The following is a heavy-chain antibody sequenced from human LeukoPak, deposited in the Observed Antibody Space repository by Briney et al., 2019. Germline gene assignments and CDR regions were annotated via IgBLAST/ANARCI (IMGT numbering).Heavy chain of an antibody. J-gene: IGHJ4*02. D-gene: IGHD2/OR15-2a*01. CDR1: GGSISSSGYC. Sequence: SETLSLTCTVSGGSISSSGYCWGWNRQPPGKGLEWIGSIYSDGNTHYNPSHKSRVTISVDTCKNQFSLKVTSVTAADTAVYYCAREIGSRQGSNIWGQGTLVTVSS. CDR3: AREIGSRQGSNI. V-gene: IGHV4-39*02. CDR2: IYSDGNT.